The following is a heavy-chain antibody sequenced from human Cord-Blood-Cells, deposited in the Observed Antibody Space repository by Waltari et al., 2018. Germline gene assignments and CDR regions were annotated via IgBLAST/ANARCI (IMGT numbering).Heavy chain of an antibody. D-gene: IGHD3-3*01. CDR3: ARAPQFSTYYFDY. CDR1: GGSFRGYY. J-gene: IGHJ4*02. CDR2: INHSGST. V-gene: IGHV4-34*01. Sequence: QVQLQQWGAGLFTPSETLSLTCAVYGGSFRGYYWRWIRQPPGTGLEWIGEINHSGSTNYNPSLKSRVTISVDTSKNQFSLKLSSVTAADTAVYYCARAPQFSTYYFDYWGQGTLVTVSS.